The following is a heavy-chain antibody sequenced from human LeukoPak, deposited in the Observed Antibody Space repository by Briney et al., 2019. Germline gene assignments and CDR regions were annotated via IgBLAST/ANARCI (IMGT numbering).Heavy chain of an antibody. Sequence: SETLSLTCAVYGGSFSGYYWSWIRQPPGKGLEWTGEINHSGSTNYNPSLKSRVTISVDTSKNQCSLKLSSVTAADTAVYYCARDGIVLDYWGQGTLVTVSS. CDR2: INHSGST. J-gene: IGHJ4*02. D-gene: IGHD2-8*01. CDR1: GGSFSGYY. CDR3: ARDGIVLDY. V-gene: IGHV4-34*01.